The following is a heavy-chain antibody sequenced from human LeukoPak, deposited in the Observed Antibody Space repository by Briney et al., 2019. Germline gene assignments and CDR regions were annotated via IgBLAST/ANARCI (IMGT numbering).Heavy chain of an antibody. V-gene: IGHV3-30*04. D-gene: IGHD2-21*01. CDR3: AKESVYSSDLFDH. J-gene: IGHJ4*02. CDR1: GFTFSSYA. Sequence: QPGRSLRLSCAASGFTFSSYAMHWVRQAPGKGLEWVAVISYDGSNKYYADSVKGRFTISRDNSKNTLYLQMNSLRAEDTAVYYCAKESVYSSDLFDHWGQGTLVTVSS. CDR2: ISYDGSNK.